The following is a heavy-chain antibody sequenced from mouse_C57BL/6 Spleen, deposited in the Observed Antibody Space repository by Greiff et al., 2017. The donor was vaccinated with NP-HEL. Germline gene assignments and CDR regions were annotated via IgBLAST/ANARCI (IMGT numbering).Heavy chain of an antibody. CDR2: ISSGGDYI. Sequence: EVKLVESGEGLVKPGGSLKLSCAASGFTFSSYAMSWVRQTPEKRLEWVAYISSGGDYIYYADTVKGRFTISRDNARNTLYLQMSSLKSEDTAMDYCTRGEARGYAMDYWGQGTSVTVSS. J-gene: IGHJ4*01. CDR1: GFTFSSYA. V-gene: IGHV5-9-1*02. CDR3: TRGEARGYAMDY.